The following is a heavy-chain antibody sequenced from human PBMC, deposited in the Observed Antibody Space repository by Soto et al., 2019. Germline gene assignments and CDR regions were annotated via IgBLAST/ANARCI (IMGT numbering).Heavy chain of an antibody. J-gene: IGHJ4*02. V-gene: IGHV1-24*01. CDR1: GYTLTELS. CDR3: ATDGAAAGALTTGYLDY. D-gene: IGHD6-13*01. Sequence: ASVKVSCKVSGYTLTELSMHWVRQAPGKGLEWMGGFDPEDGETIYAQKFQGRVTMTEDTSTDTAYMELSSLRSEDTAVYYCATDGAAAGALTTGYLDYWGQGTLVTVSS. CDR2: FDPEDGET.